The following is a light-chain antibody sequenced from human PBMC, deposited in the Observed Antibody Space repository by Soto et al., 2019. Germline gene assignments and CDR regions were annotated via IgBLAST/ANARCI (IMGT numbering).Light chain of an antibody. J-gene: IGKJ2*01. CDR1: QSITNN. V-gene: IGKV3-15*01. Sequence: EIVMTQSPATLSVSPGDRATLSCRASQSITNNLAWYQHRPGRAPRLLIYGASTRASGIPARFSGSGSGTDFTLTINKLQPEDFAVYYCQHYGDWPPYTFGQGTNLDIK. CDR3: QHYGDWPPYT. CDR2: GAS.